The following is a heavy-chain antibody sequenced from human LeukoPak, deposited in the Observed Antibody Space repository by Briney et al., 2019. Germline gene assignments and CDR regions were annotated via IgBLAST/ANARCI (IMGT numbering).Heavy chain of an antibody. D-gene: IGHD3-10*01. J-gene: IGHJ6*03. CDR2: IIPIFGTA. V-gene: IGHV1-69*01. Sequence: SVKVSCKASGCTFSSYAISWVRQAPGQGLEWMGGIIPIFGTANYAQKFQGRVTITADESTSTAYMELSSLRSEDTAVYYCARDPTMVRGGYYYYYMDVWGKGTTVTVSS. CDR3: ARDPTMVRGGYYYYYMDV. CDR1: GCTFSSYA.